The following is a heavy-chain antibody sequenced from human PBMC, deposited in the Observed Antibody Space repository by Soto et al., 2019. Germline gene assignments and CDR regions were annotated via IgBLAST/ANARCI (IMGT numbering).Heavy chain of an antibody. V-gene: IGHV3-21*06. CDR1: GFTFTSDS. D-gene: IGHD6-19*01. J-gene: IGHJ4*02. Sequence: EVQLVESGGGLVKPGGSVRLSCEASGFTFTSDSMTWVRQAPGKGMEWVSSISSHGRDIFYADAVKGRFTISRDNAKDSLHLQMNSLTGEDSPVYYRARGAALAGKLDLWGQGTLVTVAS. CDR2: ISSHGRDI. CDR3: ARGAALAGKLDL.